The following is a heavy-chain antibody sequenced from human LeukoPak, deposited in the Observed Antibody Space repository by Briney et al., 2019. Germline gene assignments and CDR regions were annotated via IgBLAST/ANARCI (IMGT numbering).Heavy chain of an antibody. CDR2: IYHSGST. Sequence: ASETLSLTCAVSGGSISSSNWWSWVRQPPGKGLEWIGEIYHSGSTNYNPSLKSRVTISVDKSKNQFSLKLSSVAAADTAVYYCAVTMVTTILGGFDPWGQGTLVTVSS. CDR3: AVTMVTTILGGFDP. CDR1: GGSISSSNW. J-gene: IGHJ5*02. V-gene: IGHV4-4*02. D-gene: IGHD4-17*01.